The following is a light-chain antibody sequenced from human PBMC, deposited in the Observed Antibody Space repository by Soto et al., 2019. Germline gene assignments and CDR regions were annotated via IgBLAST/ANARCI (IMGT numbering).Light chain of an antibody. V-gene: IGLV2-11*01. CDR1: SSDVGGYNY. CDR2: DVN. CDR3: CSYVGRNTYV. J-gene: IGLJ1*01. Sequence: QSVLTQPRSVSGSPGQSITISCTGTSSDVGGYNYVSWYQQHPAKAPKLIIFDVNKRPSGVPNRFSGSKSDNTASLTISGLRAEDEADYYCCSYVGRNTYVFGAGTKLTVL.